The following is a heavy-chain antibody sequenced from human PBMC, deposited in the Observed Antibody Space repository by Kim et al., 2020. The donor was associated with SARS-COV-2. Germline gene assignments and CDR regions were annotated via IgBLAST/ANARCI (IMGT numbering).Heavy chain of an antibody. CDR1: GYSFTSYW. CDR2: IYPGDSDT. D-gene: IGHD6-13*01. Sequence: GESLKISCQGSGYSFTSYWIGWVRQMPGKGLEWMGIIYPGDSDTRYSPSFQGQVTISADKSISTAYLQWSSLKASDTAMYYCARSGIAAAGTDYYYYYGMDVWGQGTTVTVSS. J-gene: IGHJ6*02. CDR3: ARSGIAAAGTDYYYYYGMDV. V-gene: IGHV5-51*01.